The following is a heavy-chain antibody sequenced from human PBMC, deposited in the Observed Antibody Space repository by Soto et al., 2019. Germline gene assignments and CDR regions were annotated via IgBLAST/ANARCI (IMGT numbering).Heavy chain of an antibody. J-gene: IGHJ5*02. CDR1: GYTFTSYY. CDR2: INPSGGST. CDR3: ARRIYGEAGPNWFDP. V-gene: IGHV1-46*01. D-gene: IGHD4-17*01. Sequence: QVQLVQSGAEVKKPGASVKVSCKASGYTFTSYYMHWVRQAPGQGLEWMGIINPSGGSTSYAQKFQGRVTMTRDTSTSTVYMELSSLRSEDTAVYYCARRIYGEAGPNWFDPWGQGTLVTVSS.